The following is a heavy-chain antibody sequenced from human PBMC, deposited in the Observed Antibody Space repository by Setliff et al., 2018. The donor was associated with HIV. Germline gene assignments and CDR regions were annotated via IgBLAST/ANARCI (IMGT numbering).Heavy chain of an antibody. CDR1: GYMFSIYY. D-gene: IGHD1-26*01. V-gene: IGHV1-2*02. CDR3: ATWGGSPDGYFYYYMDV. J-gene: IGHJ6*03. Sequence: GASVKVSCKASGYMFSIYYMHWVRQVPGQGLEWMGWSNPNTGGTKYAQKFQGRVTMTMDTSTTTAYMELSRLRSDDTAVYYCATWGGSPDGYFYYYMDVWGKGTTVTVSS. CDR2: SNPNTGGT.